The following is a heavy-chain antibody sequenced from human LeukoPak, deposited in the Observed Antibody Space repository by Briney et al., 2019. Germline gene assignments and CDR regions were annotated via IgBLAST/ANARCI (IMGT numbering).Heavy chain of an antibody. D-gene: IGHD1-7*01. J-gene: IGHJ5*01. CDR2: IYTSGST. V-gene: IGHV4-61*02. CDR1: GGSISSGSYY. CDR3: ARDIQNWNYDWFDY. Sequence: SQTLSLTCTVSGGSISSGSYYWSWIRQPAGKGLEWIGRIYTSGSTNYNPSLKSRVTISVDTSKNQFSLKLSSVTAADTAVYYCARDIQNWNYDWFDYWGQGTLVTVSS.